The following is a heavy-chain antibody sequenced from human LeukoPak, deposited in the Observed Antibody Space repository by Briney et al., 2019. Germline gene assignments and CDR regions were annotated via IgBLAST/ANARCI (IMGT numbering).Heavy chain of an antibody. D-gene: IGHD6-13*01. J-gene: IGHJ3*02. CDR1: GFTFSKYW. V-gene: IGHV3-7*05. Sequence: PGGSLRLSCAASGFTFSKYWMSWVRQAPGKGLEWVANINQDGSEKYYVDSVKGRFTISRDNAKNSLYLQMNSLRAEDTAVYYCAKDLKGSSSSGAFDIWGQGTMVTVSS. CDR2: INQDGSEK. CDR3: AKDLKGSSSSGAFDI.